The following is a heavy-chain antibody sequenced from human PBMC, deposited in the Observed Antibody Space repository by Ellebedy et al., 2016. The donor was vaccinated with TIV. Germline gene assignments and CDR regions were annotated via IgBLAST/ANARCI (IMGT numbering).Heavy chain of an antibody. Sequence: ESLKISCAASGFTLRSYSMNWVRPAPGKGLEWVSYISSSSSTIYYADSVKGRFTISRDNAKNSLYLQMNSLRAEDTAVYYCARDPLGNYGDYVDYWGQGTLVTVSS. CDR1: GFTLRSYS. CDR2: ISSSSSTI. CDR3: ARDPLGNYGDYVDY. D-gene: IGHD4-17*01. J-gene: IGHJ4*02. V-gene: IGHV3-48*04.